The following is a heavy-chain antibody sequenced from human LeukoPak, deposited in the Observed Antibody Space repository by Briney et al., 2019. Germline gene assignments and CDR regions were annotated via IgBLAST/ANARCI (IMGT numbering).Heavy chain of an antibody. V-gene: IGHV1-18*01. D-gene: IGHD5-12*01. CDR1: GYTFTSYG. CDR3: ARDLIHSDVVATPDAFDL. J-gene: IGHJ3*01. Sequence: ASVKVSCKASGYTFTSYGISWVRQAPGQGLEWMGWISAYNGNTNFAQKLQGRVTMTTDTSTSTAYMELRSLRSDDTAVYYCARDLIHSDVVATPDAFDLWGQGTMVTVSS. CDR2: ISAYNGNT.